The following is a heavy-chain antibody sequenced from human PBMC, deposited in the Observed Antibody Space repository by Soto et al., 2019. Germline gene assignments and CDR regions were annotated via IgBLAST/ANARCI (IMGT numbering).Heavy chain of an antibody. Sequence: SETLSLTCAVSGYSISSGYYWGWIRQPPGKGLEWIGSIYHSGSTYYNPSLKSRVTISVDTSKNQFSLKLSSVTAADTAVYYCARDRLEWLPNDHYYYGMDVWGQGTTVTVS. V-gene: IGHV4-38-2*02. CDR1: GYSISSGYY. D-gene: IGHD3-3*01. CDR3: ARDRLEWLPNDHYYYGMDV. J-gene: IGHJ6*02. CDR2: IYHSGST.